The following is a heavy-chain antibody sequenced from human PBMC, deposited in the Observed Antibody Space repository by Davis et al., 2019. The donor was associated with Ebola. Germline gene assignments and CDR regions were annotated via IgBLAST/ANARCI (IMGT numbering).Heavy chain of an antibody. CDR1: GFTFSNAW. Sequence: GESLKISCAASGFTFSNAWMSWVRQAPGKGLEWVSSISSSSSYIYYADSVKGRFTISRDNAKNSLYLQMNSLRAEDTAVYYCAKDRGGPNYYYYYMDVWGKGTTVTVSS. D-gene: IGHD3-10*01. CDR2: ISSSSSYI. CDR3: AKDRGGPNYYYYYMDV. J-gene: IGHJ6*03. V-gene: IGHV3-21*04.